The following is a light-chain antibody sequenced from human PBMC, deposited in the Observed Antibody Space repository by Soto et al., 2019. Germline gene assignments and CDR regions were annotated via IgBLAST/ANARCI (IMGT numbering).Light chain of an antibody. J-gene: IGKJ1*01. V-gene: IGKV1-5*03. CDR1: QSIRTR. CDR3: QQYHDYLT. Sequence: DIQMTQSPSTLSATIGDRVTFTCRASQSIRTRLAWYQEKPGKAPNLLIYEASTLETGVPSRFSGSGSGTEFSLTISSLQPDDFASYYCQQYHDYLTFGQGTRVEIK. CDR2: EAS.